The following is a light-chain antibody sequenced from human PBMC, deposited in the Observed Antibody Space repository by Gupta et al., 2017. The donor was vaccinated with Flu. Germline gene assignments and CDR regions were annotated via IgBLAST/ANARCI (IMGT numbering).Light chain of an antibody. CDR1: SSDIGGYNY. CDR3: SSYTTSRTLG. CDR2: EVY. Sequence: SITISCAGTSSDIGGYNYVSWYQQYPGTAHKLMIYEVYERPSGVSNRFSGSKSGNTASLTISELQAADEADYYCSSYTTSRTLGFGGGTKVNVL. J-gene: IGLJ2*01. V-gene: IGLV2-14*01.